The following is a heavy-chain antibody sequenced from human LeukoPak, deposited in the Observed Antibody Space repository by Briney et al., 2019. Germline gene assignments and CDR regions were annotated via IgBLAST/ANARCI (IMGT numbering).Heavy chain of an antibody. CDR2: INAGNGNT. J-gene: IGHJ4*02. D-gene: IGHD3-9*01. V-gene: IGHV1-3*01. Sequence: ASVKVSCKASGYTFTSYAMHWVRQAPGQRLEWMGWINAGNGNTKYSQKFQGRVTITRDASASTAYMELSSLRSEDTAVYYRARGRYFDWLGRRYYFDYWGQGTLVTVSS. CDR1: GYTFTSYA. CDR3: ARGRYFDWLGRRYYFDY.